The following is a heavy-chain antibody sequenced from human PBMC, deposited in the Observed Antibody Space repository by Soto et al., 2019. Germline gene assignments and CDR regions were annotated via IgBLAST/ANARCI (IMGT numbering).Heavy chain of an antibody. CDR2: FYYSGST. CDR1: GGSISSYY. Sequence: QVQLQESGPGLVKPSETLSLTCAVSGGSISSYYWSWIRQPPGKGLEWIGYFYYSGSTNYNPSLKGRVPISVDTSKNQFALKLSSVTAADTAVYYWARGALTTYFDYWGQGTLVTVSS. V-gene: IGHV4-59*01. J-gene: IGHJ4*02. CDR3: ARGALTTYFDY.